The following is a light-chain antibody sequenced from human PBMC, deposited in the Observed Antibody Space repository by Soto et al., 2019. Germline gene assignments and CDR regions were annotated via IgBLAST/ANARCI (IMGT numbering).Light chain of an antibody. J-gene: IGLJ2*01. CDR2: DVS. V-gene: IGLV2-14*03. CDR1: SSDVGDYKY. CDR3: SSSTSSSALDVV. Sequence: QSALTQPASVSGSPGQSITISCTGISSDVGDYKYVSWYQQHPGKVPKLIIYDVSNRPSGVSNRFSGSKSGNTASLTISGLPAEDEADYYCSSSTSSSALDVVFGGGTKVTVL.